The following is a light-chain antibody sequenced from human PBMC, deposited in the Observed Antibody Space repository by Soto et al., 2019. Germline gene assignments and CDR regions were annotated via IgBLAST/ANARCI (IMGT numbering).Light chain of an antibody. CDR1: QSISSY. CDR2: AAS. CDR3: LQHYNFSWT. J-gene: IGKJ1*01. Sequence: DIQMTQSPSSLSASVGDRVTITCRASQSISSYLNWYQQKPGKAPKLLIYAASSLQSGVPSRFSGSGSGTHFTLTISSLQPEDFATYYCLQHYNFSWTFGQGTKVDIK. V-gene: IGKV1-39*01.